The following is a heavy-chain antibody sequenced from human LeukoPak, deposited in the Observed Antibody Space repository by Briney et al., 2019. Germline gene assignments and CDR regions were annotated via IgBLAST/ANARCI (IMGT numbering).Heavy chain of an antibody. Sequence: SVKVSCKPSGYTFSSYGISWVRQAPGQGLEWMGGIIPIFGTANYAQKFQGRVTITADESTSTAYMELSSLRSEGTAVYYCARDYRTYSSGSPGYWGQGTLVTVSS. V-gene: IGHV1-69*13. CDR2: IIPIFGTA. J-gene: IGHJ4*02. D-gene: IGHD3-22*01. CDR3: ARDYRTYSSGSPGY. CDR1: GYTFSSYG.